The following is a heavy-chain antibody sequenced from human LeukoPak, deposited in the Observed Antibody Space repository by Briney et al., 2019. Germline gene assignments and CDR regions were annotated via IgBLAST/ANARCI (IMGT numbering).Heavy chain of an antibody. CDR2: ISPFLGDT. CDR3: ARDIVVVPPGMNDY. V-gene: IGHV1-18*01. J-gene: IGHJ4*02. D-gene: IGHD2-2*01. Sequence: ASVTVSCTTSGYTFNSHVISWVRQAPGQGLEWMGCISPFLGDTQYAQKFHGGINMTTDTSTNTAHMELRSLRSDDTAIYYCARDIVVVPPGMNDYWGQGTLVTVSS. CDR1: GYTFNSHV.